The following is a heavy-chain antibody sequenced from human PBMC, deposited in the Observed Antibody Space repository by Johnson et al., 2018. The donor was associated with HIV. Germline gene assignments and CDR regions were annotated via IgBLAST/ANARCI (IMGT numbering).Heavy chain of an antibody. CDR2: IRYDGSNK. CDR3: AKGIVGARGACDI. V-gene: IGHV3-30*02. CDR1: GFTFGDYA. J-gene: IGHJ3*02. D-gene: IGHD1-26*01. Sequence: VQVVESGGGLVQPGRSLRLSCTASGFTFGDYAMSWVRQALGKGLEWVAFIRYDGSNKYYVDSVQGRFSISRDNSQNTLYLQMNSLRAEDTAVYYCAKGIVGARGACDIWGQGTVVTVSP.